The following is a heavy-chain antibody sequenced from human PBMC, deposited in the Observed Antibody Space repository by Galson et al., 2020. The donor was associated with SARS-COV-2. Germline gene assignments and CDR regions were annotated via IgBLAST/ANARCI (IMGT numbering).Heavy chain of an antibody. CDR2: ISDDGGSNK. CDR3: ARWRPGDDVWSGDDSGTSYVDD. V-gene: IGHV3-30-3*01. J-gene: IGHJ4*02. CDR1: GFTFSAYT. D-gene: IGHD3-3*01. Sequence: TGGSLRLSCAASGFTFSAYTIHWVRQAPGKGPEWVAVISDDGGSNKYYADSVKGRFTISRDSSKNTLYLQMNSLRPEDTAVYYCARWRPGDDVWSGDDSGTSYVDDWGQGTLVTVSS.